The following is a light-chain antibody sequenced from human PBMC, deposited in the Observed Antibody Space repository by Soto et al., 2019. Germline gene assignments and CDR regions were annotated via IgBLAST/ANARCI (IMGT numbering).Light chain of an antibody. CDR2: GTS. CDR1: QSVSGN. Sequence: ETVMTQSPATLSVSPGERATLSCRASQSVSGNLAWYQHKPGQAPRLLIYGTSIRATVIPARFSGSGSGTESTHTISSLQSEDFAVHYCQQYNNWPPITFGQETRLEIK. CDR3: QQYNNWPPIT. J-gene: IGKJ5*01. V-gene: IGKV3-15*01.